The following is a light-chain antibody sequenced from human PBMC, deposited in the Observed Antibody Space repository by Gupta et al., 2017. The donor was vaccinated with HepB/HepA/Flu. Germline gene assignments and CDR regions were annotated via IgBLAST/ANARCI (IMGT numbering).Light chain of an antibody. V-gene: IGKV3-20*01. Sequence: EFVLTQSPDTLSLSPGERATLSCRASQSVNDYLAWYQQKPCQAPRLLIYGASSSATGIPDRFTDRPSVTDFTLTISILEPEDFAVYYCQQYGSSPVTFGQGTRMEI. CDR3: QQYGSSPVT. J-gene: IGKJ5*01. CDR1: QSVNDY. CDR2: GAS.